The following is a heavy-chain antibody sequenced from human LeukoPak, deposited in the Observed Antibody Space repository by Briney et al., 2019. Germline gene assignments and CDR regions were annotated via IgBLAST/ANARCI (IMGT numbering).Heavy chain of an antibody. Sequence: SETLSLTCTVSGGSISSGGYYWSWIRQHPGKGLEWIGYIYYSGSTYYNPSLKSRVTISVDTSKNQFSLKLSSVTAADTAVYYCAKFHDNWFDPWGQGTLVTVSS. CDR2: IYYSGST. V-gene: IGHV4-31*03. J-gene: IGHJ5*02. CDR3: AKFHDNWFDP. CDR1: GGSISSGGYY.